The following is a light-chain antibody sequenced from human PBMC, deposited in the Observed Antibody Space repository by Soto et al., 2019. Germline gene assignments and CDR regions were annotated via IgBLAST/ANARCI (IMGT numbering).Light chain of an antibody. CDR2: DTS. CDR1: QSLSSNF. CDR3: QQYDSSPRT. Sequence: EIVMTQSPATLSFSPGERATLSCTASQSLSSNFLAWYQQKPGQAPRLLIYDTSSRATGIPDRFSGSGSGTDFTLTISRLEPEDFAVYHCQQYDSSPRTFGQGTKVEIK. V-gene: IGKV3-20*01. J-gene: IGKJ1*01.